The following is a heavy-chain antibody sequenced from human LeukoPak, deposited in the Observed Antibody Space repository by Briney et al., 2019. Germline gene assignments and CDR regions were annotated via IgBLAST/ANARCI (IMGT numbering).Heavy chain of an antibody. J-gene: IGHJ6*03. CDR2: INTNTGNP. CDR3: ARHYASGSRIYYCYMDV. CDR1: GYTFTGYY. D-gene: IGHD3-10*01. V-gene: IGHV7-4-1*02. Sequence: ASVKVSCKASGYTFTGYYMHWVRQAPGQGLEWMGWINTNTGNPTYAQGFTGRFVFSLDTSVSTAYLQISSLKAEDTAVYYCARHYASGSRIYYCYMDVWGKGTTVTVSS.